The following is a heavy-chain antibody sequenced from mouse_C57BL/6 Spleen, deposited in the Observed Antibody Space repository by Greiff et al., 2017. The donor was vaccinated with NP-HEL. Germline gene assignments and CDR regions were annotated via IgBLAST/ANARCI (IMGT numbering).Heavy chain of an antibody. CDR1: GYTFTDYY. CDR3: ARDWDAY. Sequence: EVQLQQSGPELVKPGASVKISCKASGYTFTDYYMNWVKQSHGKSLEWIGDINPNNGGTSYNQKFKGKATLTVDKSSSTAYMELRSLTSEDSAVYYCARDWDAYWGQGTTLTVSS. D-gene: IGHD4-1*01. J-gene: IGHJ2*01. V-gene: IGHV1-26*01. CDR2: INPNNGGT.